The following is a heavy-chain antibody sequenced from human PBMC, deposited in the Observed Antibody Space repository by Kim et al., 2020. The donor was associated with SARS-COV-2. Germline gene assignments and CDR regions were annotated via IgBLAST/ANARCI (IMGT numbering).Heavy chain of an antibody. Sequence: ASVKVSCKVSGYTLTELSMHWVRQAPGKGLEWMGGFDPEDGETIYAQKFQGRVTMTEDTSTDTAYMALSSLRSEDTAVYYCATGIAVAGPYYYYGMDVWGQGTTVTVSS. CDR2: FDPEDGET. V-gene: IGHV1-24*01. CDR1: GYTLTELS. J-gene: IGHJ6*02. D-gene: IGHD6-19*01. CDR3: ATGIAVAGPYYYYGMDV.